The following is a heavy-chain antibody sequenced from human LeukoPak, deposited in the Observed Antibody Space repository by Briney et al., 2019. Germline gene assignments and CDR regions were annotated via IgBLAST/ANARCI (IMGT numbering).Heavy chain of an antibody. V-gene: IGHV1-24*01. Sequence: ASVNVSCKVSGYTLTELSMHWVRQAPGKGLEWMGGFDPEDGETIYAQKFQGRVTMTEDTSTDTAYMELSSLRSEDTAVYYCARASIAARFTYYYGMDVWGQGTTVTVSS. CDR2: FDPEDGET. J-gene: IGHJ6*02. D-gene: IGHD6-6*01. CDR3: ARASIAARFTYYYGMDV. CDR1: GYTLTELS.